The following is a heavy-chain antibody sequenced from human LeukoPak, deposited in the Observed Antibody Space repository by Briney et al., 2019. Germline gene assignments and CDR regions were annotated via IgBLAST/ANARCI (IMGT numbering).Heavy chain of an antibody. V-gene: IGHV3-30-3*01. CDR2: ISYDGSNK. D-gene: IGHD2-2*01. CDR3: AREQDCSSTSCFPGWFDP. Sequence: GGSLRLSCAASGFTFSSYAMHWVRQAPGKGLEWVAVISYDGSNKYYADSVKGRFTISRDNSKNTLYLQMNSLRAEDTAVYYCAREQDCSSTSCFPGWFDPWGQGTLVTVSS. J-gene: IGHJ5*02. CDR1: GFTFSSYA.